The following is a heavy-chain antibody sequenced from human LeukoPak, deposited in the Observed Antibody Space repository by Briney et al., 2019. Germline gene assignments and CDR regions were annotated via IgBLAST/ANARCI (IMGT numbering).Heavy chain of an antibody. CDR3: ARGRRLYSAPGAAFDY. D-gene: IGHD5-12*01. CDR1: GGPFSGQY. CDR2: INHSGST. J-gene: IGHJ4*02. Sequence: PAETLSLTCAVYGGPFSGQYWRWLRQPPGKGLEGIGEINHSGSTNHNPPLKSRVTISVDTSKNQFSLKLSSVPAADTAVYYCARGRRLYSAPGAAFDYWGQGTLVTVSS. V-gene: IGHV4-34*01.